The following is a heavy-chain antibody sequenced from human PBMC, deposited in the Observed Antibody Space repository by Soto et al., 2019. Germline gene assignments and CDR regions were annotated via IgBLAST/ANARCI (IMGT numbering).Heavy chain of an antibody. J-gene: IGHJ4*02. CDR2: IYYSGST. D-gene: IGHD2-21*02. CDR1: GYSISSGYY. Sequence: TSETLSLTCAVSGYSISSGYYWGWIRQPPGKGLEWIGSIYYSGSTYNNPSLRSRVSMSIDTSKDQFSLKLKSVTAADTALYFCARQRTSVVTQAYFDVWGPGSLVTVSS. V-gene: IGHV4-38-2*01. CDR3: ARQRTSVVTQAYFDV.